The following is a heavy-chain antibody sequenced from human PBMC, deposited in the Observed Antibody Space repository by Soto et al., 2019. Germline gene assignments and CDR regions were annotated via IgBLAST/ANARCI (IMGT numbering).Heavy chain of an antibody. D-gene: IGHD5-18*01. CDR3: ACHRGITYGPYDF. CDR1: GGSISSGNW. J-gene: IGHJ4*02. CDR2: IFASGST. Sequence: VQLQESGPGLVKPSGTLSLTCAVSGGSISSGNWWSWVRQSPGKGLEWIGEIFASGSTNHNPSLKSRVTISVDKSKNQFSLNLNSVTAADTAMYYCACHRGITYGPYDFWGQGTLVTVSS. V-gene: IGHV4-4*02.